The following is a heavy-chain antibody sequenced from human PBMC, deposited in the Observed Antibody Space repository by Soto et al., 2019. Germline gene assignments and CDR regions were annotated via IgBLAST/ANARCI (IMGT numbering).Heavy chain of an antibody. V-gene: IGHV3-30*18. CDR2: ISYDGSNK. J-gene: IGHJ4*02. CDR3: AKDPYFRAAAGNVDY. D-gene: IGHD6-13*01. CDR1: GFTFSSYG. Sequence: QVQLVESGGGVVQPGRSLRLSCAASGFTFSSYGMHWVRQAPGKGLEWVAVISYDGSNKYYADSVKGRFTISRDNSKNTLYLQMNSLRAEDTAVYYCAKDPYFRAAAGNVDYWGQGTLVTVSS.